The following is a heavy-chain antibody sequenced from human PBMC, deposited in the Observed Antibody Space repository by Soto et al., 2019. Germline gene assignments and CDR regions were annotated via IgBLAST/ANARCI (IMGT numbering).Heavy chain of an antibody. V-gene: IGHV4-61*01. D-gene: IGHD3-22*01. Sequence: KTSGTLSLICTVSGDSGSSGSYYRSWIREPRGKGLEWIGYIYYSGSTKYNPSLKSRVIISGDTSENQFSSNLSSVNASDMTVYYYARGRYYYDSCGYRPPPLWLYCFHRSLFAHSYG. CDR2: IYYSGST. J-gene: IGHJ6*01. CDR3: ARGRYYYDSCGYRPPPLWLYCFHRSLFAHSYG. CDR1: GDSGSSGSYY.